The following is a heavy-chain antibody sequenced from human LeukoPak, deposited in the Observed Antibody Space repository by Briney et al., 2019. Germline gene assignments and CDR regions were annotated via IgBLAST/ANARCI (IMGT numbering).Heavy chain of an antibody. CDR2: INWNAGTT. D-gene: IGHD6-19*01. Sequence: GGSLRLSCAASGFTFSSYAMSWVRQAPGKGLEWVSGINWNAGTTNYADSVKGRFTISRDNAKNSPYLQMNSLRAEDTALSYCARGAFYSSGWYENYWGQGALVTVSS. CDR3: ARGAFYSSGWYENY. CDR1: GFTFSSYA. V-gene: IGHV3-20*04. J-gene: IGHJ4*02.